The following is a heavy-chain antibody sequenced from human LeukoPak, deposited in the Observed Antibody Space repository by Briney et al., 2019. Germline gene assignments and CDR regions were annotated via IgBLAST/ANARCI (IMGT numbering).Heavy chain of an antibody. D-gene: IGHD2-15*01. Sequence: KPSETLSLTCSVSGGSISSYYWSWIRQSPGKGLEWIGYTYYTESKYNPSLQSRVTISLDTSKKQFSLRLSSVTAADTAVYYCARSLEVEVAASWFDPWGQGTLVTVSS. J-gene: IGHJ5*02. CDR1: GGSISSYY. CDR2: TYYTES. CDR3: ARSLEVEVAASWFDP. V-gene: IGHV4-59*01.